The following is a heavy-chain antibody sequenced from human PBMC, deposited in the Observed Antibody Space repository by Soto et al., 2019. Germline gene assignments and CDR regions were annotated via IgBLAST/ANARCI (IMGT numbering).Heavy chain of an antibody. CDR3: ARHPYIGGLDV. CDR2: FNPSDSYT. D-gene: IGHD2-15*01. Sequence: PGESLKISCQGSGYSFANYWISWVRQMPGKGLEWMGRFNPSDSYTDYNPSFQGHVTISADKSFSTAYVQWSSLKASDTAMYFCARHPYIGGLDVWGQGTAVTVSS. J-gene: IGHJ6*02. CDR1: GYSFANYW. V-gene: IGHV5-10-1*01.